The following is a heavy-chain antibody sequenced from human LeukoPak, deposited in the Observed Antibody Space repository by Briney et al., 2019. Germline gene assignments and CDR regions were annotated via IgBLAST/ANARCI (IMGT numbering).Heavy chain of an antibody. CDR2: INPSSGDT. J-gene: IGHJ4*02. CDR3: ARDRTTVTIFDY. Sequence: ASVKVSCKASGYTFNGYYMHWVRQAPGQGLEWMGWINPSSGDTNYAQMFQGRVTMTWDTSISTAYMELSRLRSDDTAVYYCARDRTTVTIFDYWGQGTLVTVSS. V-gene: IGHV1-2*02. CDR1: GYTFNGYY. D-gene: IGHD4-11*01.